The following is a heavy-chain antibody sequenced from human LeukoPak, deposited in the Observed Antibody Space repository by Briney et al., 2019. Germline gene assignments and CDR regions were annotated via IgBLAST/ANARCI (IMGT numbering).Heavy chain of an antibody. CDR1: GYSFITHG. J-gene: IGHJ6*03. CDR2: ISTYSGNA. Sequence: ASVKVSCKASGYSFITHGITWVRQAPGQGLQWVGWISTYSGNAHYAQRFQGRVTLSKDTATTTAYLEVRNLRSDDTAVYYCARDLAVLGVVFTSYMDVWGKATPVIVSS. D-gene: IGHD3-3*01. V-gene: IGHV1-18*01. CDR3: ARDLAVLGVVFTSYMDV.